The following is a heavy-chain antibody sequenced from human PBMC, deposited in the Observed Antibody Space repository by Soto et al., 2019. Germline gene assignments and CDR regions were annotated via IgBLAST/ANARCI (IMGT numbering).Heavy chain of an antibody. CDR2: IYPDDSDT. Sequence: GESLKISCHASGYSFSNFWIAWVRQMPGEGLEWLGIIYPDDSDTRYSPSFLGQVTISADKSIKTTYLQWSSLKASDTAIYFCASSVLVTSTMNYFDLWGQGTLVTVSS. CDR3: ASSVLVTSTMNYFDL. CDR1: GYSFSNFW. D-gene: IGHD2-8*02. V-gene: IGHV5-51*01. J-gene: IGHJ4*02.